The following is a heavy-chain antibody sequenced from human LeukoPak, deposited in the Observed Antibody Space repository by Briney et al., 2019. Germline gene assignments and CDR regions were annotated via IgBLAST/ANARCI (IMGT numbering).Heavy chain of an antibody. V-gene: IGHV4-61*02. Sequence: SQTLSLTCTVSGGSISSGSYYWGWIRQPAGKGLEWIGSLYTSGSTNYHPSLTSRVTISVDTSKNQCSLKLSSVTAADTAVYYCARRSMFFDYWGQGTLVTVSS. CDR1: GGSISSGSYY. CDR3: ARRSMFFDY. CDR2: LYTSGST. J-gene: IGHJ4*02. D-gene: IGHD3-10*01.